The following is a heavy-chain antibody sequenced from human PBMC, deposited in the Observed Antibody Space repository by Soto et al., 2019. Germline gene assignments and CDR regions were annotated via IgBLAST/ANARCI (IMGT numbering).Heavy chain of an antibody. CDR3: ARALGYSGYAGMDV. D-gene: IGHD5-12*01. Sequence: ASVKVSCKASGYTFTRSGISWVRQAPGQGLEWMGWISPDNGNTNYAQKLQGRVTMTTDTSTSTAYMELRSLRSDDTAVYYCARALGYSGYAGMDVWGQGTTVTVSS. CDR1: GYTFTRSG. CDR2: ISPDNGNT. V-gene: IGHV1-18*04. J-gene: IGHJ6*02.